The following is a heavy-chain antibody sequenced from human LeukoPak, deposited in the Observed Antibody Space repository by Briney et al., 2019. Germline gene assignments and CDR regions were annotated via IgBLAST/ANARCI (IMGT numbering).Heavy chain of an antibody. D-gene: IGHD7-27*01. Sequence: SVKVSCRASGYTFTGHYMHWVRQAPGQGLEWMGRIIPIFGTANYAQKFQGRVTITTDESTSTAYMELSSLRSEDTAVYYCARVAFLGPYYYYYMDVWGKGTTVTVSS. CDR2: IIPIFGTA. J-gene: IGHJ6*03. CDR1: GYTFTGHY. CDR3: ARVAFLGPYYYYYMDV. V-gene: IGHV1-69*05.